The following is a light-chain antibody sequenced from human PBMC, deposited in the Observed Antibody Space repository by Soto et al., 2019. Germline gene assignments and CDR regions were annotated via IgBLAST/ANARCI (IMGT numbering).Light chain of an antibody. Sequence: EIVLTQSPATLSLSPGERATLSCRASQSVSSYLAWYQQKPGQAPRLLIYDASNRATGIPARFSGSGSGTDLPLTISSLEPEDFAVYYCQQRSKWPLFTFGPGTKVDIK. V-gene: IGKV3-11*01. J-gene: IGKJ3*01. CDR2: DAS. CDR3: QQRSKWPLFT. CDR1: QSVSSY.